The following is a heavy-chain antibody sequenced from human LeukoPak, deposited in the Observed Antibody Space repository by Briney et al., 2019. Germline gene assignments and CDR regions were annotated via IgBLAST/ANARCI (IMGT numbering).Heavy chain of an antibody. CDR1: GGSVSSGSYY. V-gene: IGHV4-61*01. Sequence: SETLSLTCTVSGGSVSSGSYYWSWIRQPPGKGSEWIGYIYYSGSTNYNPSLKSRVTISVDTSKNQFSLKLSSVTAADTAVFYCARVASGYDVFDIWGQGTMVTVSS. D-gene: IGHD3-3*01. J-gene: IGHJ3*02. CDR3: ARVASGYDVFDI. CDR2: IYYSGST.